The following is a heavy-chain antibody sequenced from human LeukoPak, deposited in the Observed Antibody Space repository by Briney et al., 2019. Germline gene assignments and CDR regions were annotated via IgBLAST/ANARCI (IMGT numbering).Heavy chain of an antibody. CDR3: ARQGYDRSGDGDTFDI. D-gene: IGHD3-22*01. CDR2: IYYSGST. CDR1: GGSFSGYY. Sequence: PSETLSLTCAVYGGSFSGYYWGWIRQPPGKGLEWIGGIYYSGSTYYNPSFKSRVTISVDTSKNQFSLKLRSVSAADTAVYYCARQGYDRSGDGDTFDIWGQGTMVTVSS. J-gene: IGHJ3*02. V-gene: IGHV4-34*01.